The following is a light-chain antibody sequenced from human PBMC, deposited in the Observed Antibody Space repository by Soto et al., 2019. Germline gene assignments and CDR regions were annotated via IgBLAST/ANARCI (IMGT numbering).Light chain of an antibody. CDR3: QQRSNWPIT. V-gene: IGKV3-11*01. Sequence: EIVMTQSPATLSVSPGERATLSCRASQSVSSKLAWYQQKPGQAPRLLIYDASNRATGIPDRFSGSGSGTDFTLTISSLEPEDFAAYYCQQRSNWPITFGQGTRLEIK. CDR1: QSVSSK. CDR2: DAS. J-gene: IGKJ5*01.